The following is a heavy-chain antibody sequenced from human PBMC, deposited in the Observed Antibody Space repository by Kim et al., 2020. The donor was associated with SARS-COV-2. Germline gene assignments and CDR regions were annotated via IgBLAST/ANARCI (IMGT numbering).Heavy chain of an antibody. Sequence: VKGRFTISRDNAKNSLYLQMNSLRAEDTALYYCAKDMGFSSTSSGGPFDYWGQGTLVTVSS. D-gene: IGHD2-2*01. CDR3: AKDMGFSSTSSGGPFDY. V-gene: IGHV3-9*01. J-gene: IGHJ4*02.